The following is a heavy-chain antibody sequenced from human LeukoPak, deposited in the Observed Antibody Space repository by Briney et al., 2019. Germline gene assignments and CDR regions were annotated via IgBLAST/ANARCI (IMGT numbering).Heavy chain of an antibody. CDR2: IYYSGST. J-gene: IGHJ3*02. V-gene: IGHV4-39*01. CDR1: GGSISSSSYY. CDR3: ARPPGIAGTTDAFDI. Sequence: PSETLSLTCTVSGGSISSSSYYWRWIRQPPGKGLEWIGSIYYSGSTYYNPSLKSRVTISVDTSKNQFSLKLSSVTAADTAVYYCARPPGIAGTTDAFDIWGQGTMVTVSS. D-gene: IGHD6-13*01.